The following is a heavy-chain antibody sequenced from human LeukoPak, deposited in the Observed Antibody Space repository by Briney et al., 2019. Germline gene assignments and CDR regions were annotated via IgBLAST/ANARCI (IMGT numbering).Heavy chain of an antibody. V-gene: IGHV4-59*01. CDR1: GDSISSYY. D-gene: IGHD3-22*01. CDR3: ARVAMAENYYDSSGYFDY. CDR2: IYNDGST. J-gene: IGHJ4*02. Sequence: PSETLSLTCTVSGDSISSYYWSWIRQPPGKGLEWIGYIYNDGSTNYNPSLKSRVTISVDTSKNQFSLKLSSVTAADTAVYYCARVAMAENYYDSSGYFDYWGQGTLVTVSS.